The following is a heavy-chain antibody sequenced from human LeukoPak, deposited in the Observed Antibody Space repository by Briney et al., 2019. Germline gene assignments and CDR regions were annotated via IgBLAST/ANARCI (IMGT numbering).Heavy chain of an antibody. Sequence: GGSLRLSCAASGFTFSDYYMSWIRQAPGKGLEWVSYISGSGSTIYYADSVKGRFTISRDNSKNTLYLQMNSLRAEDTAVYYCAKDILAAGLFFDYWGQGILVTVSS. CDR3: AKDILAAGLFFDY. D-gene: IGHD6-13*01. CDR1: GFTFSDYY. V-gene: IGHV3-11*01. CDR2: ISGSGSTI. J-gene: IGHJ4*02.